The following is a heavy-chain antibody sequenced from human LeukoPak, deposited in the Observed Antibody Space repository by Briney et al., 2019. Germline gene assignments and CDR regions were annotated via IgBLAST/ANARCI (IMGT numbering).Heavy chain of an antibody. CDR1: GGSISSGSYY. Sequence: SETLSLTCTVSGGSISSGSYYWSWIRQPPGTGLEWIGEINHSGSTNYNPSLKSRVTISVDTSKNQFSLKLSSVTAADTAVYYCARIGVVISDYWGQGTLVTVSS. D-gene: IGHD3-22*01. V-gene: IGHV4-39*07. CDR3: ARIGVVISDY. J-gene: IGHJ4*02. CDR2: INHSGST.